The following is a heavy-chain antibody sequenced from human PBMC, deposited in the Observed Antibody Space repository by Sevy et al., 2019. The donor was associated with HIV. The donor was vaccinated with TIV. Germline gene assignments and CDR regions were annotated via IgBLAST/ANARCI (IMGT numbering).Heavy chain of an antibody. Sequence: GGSLRHSCATSGFSFSQYAFHWVRQAPGKGLDWVSFISYDGSYKKYADSVKGRFTISRDNSRNTLYLQMNSLRFDDTAVYYCARIAVTYCTNDCYHRFDYWGQGALVTVSS. J-gene: IGHJ4*02. CDR1: GFSFSQYA. D-gene: IGHD2-8*01. CDR3: ARIAVTYCTNDCYHRFDY. V-gene: IGHV3-30*04. CDR2: ISYDGSYK.